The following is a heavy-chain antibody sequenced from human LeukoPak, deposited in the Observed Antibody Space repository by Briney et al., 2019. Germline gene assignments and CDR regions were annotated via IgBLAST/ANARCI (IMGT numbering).Heavy chain of an antibody. CDR2: IYYSGST. J-gene: IGHJ4*02. Sequence: SETLSLTCTVSGGSISGYYWSWIRQPPGKRLEWIGYIYYSGSTNYNPSLSSRVTISVDTSKNQFSLKLTSVTAADTVVYYCARDDYGYTFDYWGQGTLVTVSS. D-gene: IGHD4/OR15-4a*01. CDR1: GGSISGYY. V-gene: IGHV4-59*01. CDR3: ARDDYGYTFDY.